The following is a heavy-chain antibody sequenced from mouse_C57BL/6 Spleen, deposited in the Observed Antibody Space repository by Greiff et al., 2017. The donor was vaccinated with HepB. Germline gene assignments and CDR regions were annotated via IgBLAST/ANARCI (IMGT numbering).Heavy chain of an antibody. CDR2: ISDGGSYT. J-gene: IGHJ2*01. Sequence: EVQGVESGGGLVKPGGSLKLSCAASGFIFSSYAMSWVRQTPEKRLEWVATISDGGSYTYYPDNVKGRFTISRDNAKNNLYLQMSHLKSEDTAMYYCARDPMVTTSGYFDYWGQGTTLTVSS. D-gene: IGHD2-2*01. CDR3: ARDPMVTTSGYFDY. CDR1: GFIFSSYA. V-gene: IGHV5-4*01.